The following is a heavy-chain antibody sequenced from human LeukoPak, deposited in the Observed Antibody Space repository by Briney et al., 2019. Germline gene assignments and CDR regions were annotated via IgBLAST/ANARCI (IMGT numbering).Heavy chain of an antibody. V-gene: IGHV1-2*02. Sequence: GASVTVSCTASGYTFTGYYMHWVRQAPGQGLEWMGWINPNSGGTNYAQKFQGRVTMTRDTSISTAYMELSRLRSDDTAVYYCARESGYYRGIDYWGQGTLVTVSS. CDR2: INPNSGGT. D-gene: IGHD3-22*01. J-gene: IGHJ4*02. CDR3: ARESGYYRGIDY. CDR1: GYTFTGYY.